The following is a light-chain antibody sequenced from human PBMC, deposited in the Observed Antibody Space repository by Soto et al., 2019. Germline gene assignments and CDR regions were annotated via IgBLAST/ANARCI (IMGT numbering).Light chain of an antibody. CDR1: QRVSSK. V-gene: IGKV3-15*01. J-gene: IGKJ1*01. CDR2: VAS. CDR3: QQYNNWPRT. Sequence: EIVVTQSPATLSVCPWERASRSCRASQRVSSKLAWYQQKPGQAPRLLIYVASNXXXGIPARFSGSGSGTEFTLTISSLXXEDFAVYYCQQYNNWPRTFGQGTKVDIK.